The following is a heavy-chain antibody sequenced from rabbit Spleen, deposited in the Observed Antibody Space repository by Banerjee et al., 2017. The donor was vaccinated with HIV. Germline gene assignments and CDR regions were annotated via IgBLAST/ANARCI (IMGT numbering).Heavy chain of an antibody. CDR1: GFDLSDYYY. V-gene: IGHV1S40*01. D-gene: IGHD4-1*01. CDR2: IEPIFGNT. CDR3: ARAIVPWLGLTRLDL. Sequence: QSLEESGGDLVKPGASLTLTCTASGFDLSDYYYMYWVRQAPGKGLEWIGYIEPIFGNTYYANWVNGRSTFSKTSSTTVTLQMTSLTAADTATYFCARAIVPWLGLTRLDLWGPGTLVTVS. J-gene: IGHJ3*01.